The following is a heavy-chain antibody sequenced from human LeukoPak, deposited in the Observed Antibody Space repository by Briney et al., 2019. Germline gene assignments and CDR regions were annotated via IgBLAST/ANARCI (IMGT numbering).Heavy chain of an antibody. V-gene: IGHV4-39*07. CDR2: IYYIGST. CDR1: GGSISSRSYY. CDR3: ARVGDSSGPRSPFDF. J-gene: IGHJ4*02. D-gene: IGHD6-19*01. Sequence: PSETLSLPCTVSGGSISSRSYYWGWIRQPPGKGLEWIGTIYYIGSTYYNPSLKSRVTISVDTSKNQFSLMLSSVTAADTAVYYCARVGDSSGPRSPFDFWGQGTLVTVSS.